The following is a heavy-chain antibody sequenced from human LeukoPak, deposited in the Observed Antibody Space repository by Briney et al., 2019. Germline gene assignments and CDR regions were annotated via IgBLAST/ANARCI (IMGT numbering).Heavy chain of an antibody. CDR1: GGSISSGSYY. CDR3: ARTHPQKDAFDI. V-gene: IGHV4-61*09. Sequence: SQTLSLTCTVSGGSISSGSYYWSCIRQPAGKGLEWIGHIYTSGSTKYNPSFKSRVSISPDTSKNQFSLTLNSVTAADTAVYYCARTHPQKDAFDIWGQGTMVTVSS. J-gene: IGHJ3*02. CDR2: IYTSGST.